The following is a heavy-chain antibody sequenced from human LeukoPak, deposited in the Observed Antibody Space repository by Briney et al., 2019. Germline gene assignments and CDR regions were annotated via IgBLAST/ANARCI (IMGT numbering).Heavy chain of an antibody. CDR1: GFTFSSYS. Sequence: GGSLRLSCAASGFTFSSYSMNWVRQAPGKGLEWVSSISSSSSYIYYADSVKGRFTISRDNAKNSLYLQMNSLRAEDTAVYYCARDSGYSYGTGLYYYYGMDVWGQGTTVTVSS. J-gene: IGHJ6*02. D-gene: IGHD5-18*01. V-gene: IGHV3-21*01. CDR3: ARDSGYSYGTGLYYYYGMDV. CDR2: ISSSSSYI.